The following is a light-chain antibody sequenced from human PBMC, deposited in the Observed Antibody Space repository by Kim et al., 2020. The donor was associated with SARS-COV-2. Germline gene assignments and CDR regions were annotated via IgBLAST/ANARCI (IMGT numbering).Light chain of an antibody. Sequence: PAYISCESGQSVLPIDGKTCVSWYVLRPGQSPQLLIYGVSKRFSGVPDRFSGGGSGTDFTLKISRVEVEDVGVYYCMQSIRPPVTFGPGTKVDIK. J-gene: IGKJ3*01. CDR2: GVS. CDR1: QSVLPIDGKTC. CDR3: MQSIRPPVT. V-gene: IGKV2D-29*02.